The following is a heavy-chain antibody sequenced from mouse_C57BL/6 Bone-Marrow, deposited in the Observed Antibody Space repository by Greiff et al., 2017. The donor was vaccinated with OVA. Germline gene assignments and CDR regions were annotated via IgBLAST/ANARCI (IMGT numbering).Heavy chain of an antibody. CDR3: ARRCDPHYFDY. CDR2: ISSGGSYT. J-gene: IGHJ2*01. V-gene: IGHV5-6*02. Sequence: EVMLVESGGDLVKPGGSLKLSCAASGFTFSSYGMSWVRQTPDKRLEWVATISSGGSYTYYPDSVKGRFTISRDNAKNTLYLQMSSLKSEDTAMYYCARRCDPHYFDYWGQGTTLTVSS. CDR1: GFTFSSYG.